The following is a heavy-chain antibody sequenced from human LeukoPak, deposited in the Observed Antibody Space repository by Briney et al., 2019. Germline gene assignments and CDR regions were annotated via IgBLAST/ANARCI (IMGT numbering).Heavy chain of an antibody. V-gene: IGHV3-21*06. CDR3: ARAFRAAAGPFDY. CDR1: GFTFRVYS. Sequence: GGSLRLSCAASGFTFRVYSMNWVRQAPGKGLEWVSLISDSSSYIYYGDSVKGRFTISRDDAKNSLFLQMNSLRAEDTAVYYCARAFRAAAGPFDYWGQGTLVTVSS. D-gene: IGHD6-13*01. CDR2: ISDSSSYI. J-gene: IGHJ4*02.